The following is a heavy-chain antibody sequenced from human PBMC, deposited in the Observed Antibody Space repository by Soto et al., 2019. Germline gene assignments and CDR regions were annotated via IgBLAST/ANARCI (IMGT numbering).Heavy chain of an antibody. V-gene: IGHV1-58*01. D-gene: IGHD3-22*01. CDR1: GFTFTSSA. CDR2: IVVGSGNT. CDR3: AADADYYYDTSGYFC. J-gene: IGHJ4*02. Sequence: QMQLVQSGPEVKKPGTSVKVSCKASGFTFTSSAVQWVRQARGQRLEWIGWIVVGSGNTNYAQKFQERVTITRDMSTSTAYIELSSLRSEDTAVYYCAADADYYYDTSGYFCWGQGTLVTVSS.